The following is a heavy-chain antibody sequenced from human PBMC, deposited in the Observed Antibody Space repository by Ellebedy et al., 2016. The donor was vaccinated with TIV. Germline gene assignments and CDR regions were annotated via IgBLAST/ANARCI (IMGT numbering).Heavy chain of an antibody. V-gene: IGHV4-39*01. CDR3: ASHMVQESTWFDP. D-gene: IGHD3-10*01. Sequence: MPSETLSLTCSVSGGPISSSSSFYWGRIRQPAGKGLEWIVIVFYSGSTYYNLSLKRRVTISVDTSKNQFPLKLSSVTATDTAVYYCASHMVQESTWFDPWGQGTLVTVSS. CDR2: VFYSGST. J-gene: IGHJ5*02. CDR1: GGPISSSSSFY.